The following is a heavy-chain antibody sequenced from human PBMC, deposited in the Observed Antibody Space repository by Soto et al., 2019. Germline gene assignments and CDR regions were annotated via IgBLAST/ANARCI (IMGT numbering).Heavy chain of an antibody. CDR3: ARTEEGDFDY. J-gene: IGHJ4*02. Sequence: QVQLQESGPGLVKPSQTLSLTCTVSGGSISSGRYYWSWIRQHPGKGLEWIGYIYYSGSTYYNPSLQGLVTISVDTSKNQFSLKLSSVTAADTAVYYCARTEEGDFDYWCQGTLVSVSS. CDR1: GGSISSGRYY. CDR2: IYYSGST. V-gene: IGHV4-31*01. D-gene: IGHD3-16*01.